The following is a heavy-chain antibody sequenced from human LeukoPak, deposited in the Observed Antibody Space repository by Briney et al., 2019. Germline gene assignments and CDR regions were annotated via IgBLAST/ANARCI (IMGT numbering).Heavy chain of an antibody. CDR2: INKDGSEQ. D-gene: IGHD3-10*01. Sequence: GGSLRLSCAASGFTFSNYWMNWVRQAPGEGLEWVAIINKDGSEQYYVDSVKGRFTISRDSAKNSLYLQMNSLRAEDTAVYYCARDFRLNRGVFDYWGQGTLVTVSS. J-gene: IGHJ4*02. CDR3: ARDFRLNRGVFDY. V-gene: IGHV3-7*01. CDR1: GFTFSNYW.